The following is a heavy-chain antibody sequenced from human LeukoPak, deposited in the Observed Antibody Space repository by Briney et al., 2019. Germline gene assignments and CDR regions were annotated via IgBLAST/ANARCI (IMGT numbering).Heavy chain of an antibody. Sequence: PGGSLRLSCAASGFTFSSYAMSWVRQAPGKGLEWVSTISGSGGSTYYADSVKGRFTISRDNPKNTLYLQMNSLRAEDTAVYYCAKDRYSYGYRMADYWGQGTLVTVSS. CDR2: ISGSGGST. J-gene: IGHJ4*02. D-gene: IGHD5-18*01. CDR1: GFTFSSYA. CDR3: AKDRYSYGYRMADY. V-gene: IGHV3-23*01.